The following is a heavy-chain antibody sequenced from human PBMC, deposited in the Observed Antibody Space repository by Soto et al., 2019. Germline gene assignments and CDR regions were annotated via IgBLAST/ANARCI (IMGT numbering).Heavy chain of an antibody. D-gene: IGHD3-3*01. CDR3: ATHLLTKTNYDFWSGYHRYYYYGMDV. CDR1: GFTFSSYA. J-gene: IGHJ6*02. Sequence: GGSLRLSCAASGFTFSSYAMSWVRQAPGKGLEWVSAISGSGGSTYYADSVRGRFTISRDNSKNTLYLQMNSLRAEDTAVYYCATHLLTKTNYDFWSGYHRYYYYGMDVWGQGTTVTVSS. CDR2: ISGSGGST. V-gene: IGHV3-23*01.